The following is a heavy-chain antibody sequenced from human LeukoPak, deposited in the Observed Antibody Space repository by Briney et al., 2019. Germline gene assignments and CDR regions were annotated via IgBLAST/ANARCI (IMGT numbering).Heavy chain of an antibody. Sequence: SETLSLTCTVSGGSISSSSYYWGWIRQPPGKGLEWIGSIYYSGSTYYNPSLKSRVTISVDTSKKQFSLKLSSVTAADTAVYYCARPTSTYYDFWSGYYNGIWFDPWGQGTLVTVSS. J-gene: IGHJ5*02. CDR3: ARPTSTYYDFWSGYYNGIWFDP. CDR1: GGSISSSSYY. D-gene: IGHD3-3*01. CDR2: IYYSGST. V-gene: IGHV4-39*01.